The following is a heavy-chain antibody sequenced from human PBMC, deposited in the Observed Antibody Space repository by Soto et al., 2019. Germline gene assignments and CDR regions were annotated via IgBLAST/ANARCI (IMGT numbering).Heavy chain of an antibody. V-gene: IGHV4-31*03. J-gene: IGHJ5*02. CDR1: CGSISSDNYY. CDR3: VRHRYCSGGSCYHLDNWLDP. Sequence: LSLTCTVSCGSISSDNYYWSWIRQHPGKGLEWIGYIYYSGSTYYNPSLMSRVTISLDTSNNQFSLNLSSVTAADTAVYYCVRHRYCSGGSCYHLDNWLDPWGQGTLVTVSS. CDR2: IYYSGST. D-gene: IGHD2-15*01.